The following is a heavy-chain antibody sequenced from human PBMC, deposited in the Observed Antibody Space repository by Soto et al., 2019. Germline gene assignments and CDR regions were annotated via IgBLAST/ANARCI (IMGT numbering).Heavy chain of an antibody. Sequence: EVQLVQSGAEVKKPGKSLRISCKGSGYSFTNYWISWVRQMPGKGLEWMGSIDTSDSYTSYSPSFQGHVTISADKSISTAFLQWSSLKASYTARYYCARLSQLVHDPCGQGTLVTFSS. CDR3: ARLSQLVHDP. D-gene: IGHD6-13*01. CDR1: GYSFTNYW. V-gene: IGHV5-10-1*03. CDR2: IDTSDSYT. J-gene: IGHJ5*02.